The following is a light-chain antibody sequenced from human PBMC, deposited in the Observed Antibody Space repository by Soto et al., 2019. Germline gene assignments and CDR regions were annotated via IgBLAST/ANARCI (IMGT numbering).Light chain of an antibody. Sequence: DIQMTQSPSSLSASVEDRVTITCRASQGISSYLAWYQQKPGKAPKLLIYAASSLQSGVPSRFSGSGSGTEFTLTISSLQPEDFATYYCLKHNSYPSSWTFGQGTKV. CDR3: LKHNSYPSSWT. J-gene: IGKJ1*01. CDR2: AAS. CDR1: QGISSY. V-gene: IGKV1-9*01.